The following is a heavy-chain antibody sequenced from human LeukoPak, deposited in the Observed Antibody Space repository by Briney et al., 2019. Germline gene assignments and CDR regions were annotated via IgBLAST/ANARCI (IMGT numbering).Heavy chain of an antibody. D-gene: IGHD2-21*02. V-gene: IGHV4-38-2*02. CDR3: ARVVVVTAIYYYMDV. J-gene: IGHJ6*03. CDR2: IYHSGST. CDR1: GYSISSGYY. Sequence: SETLSLTCTVSGYSISSGYYWGWIRQPPGKGLEWIGSIYHSGSTYYNPSLKSRVTISVDTSKNQFSLKLSSVTAADTDVYYCARVVVVTAIYYYMDVWGKGTTVTVSS.